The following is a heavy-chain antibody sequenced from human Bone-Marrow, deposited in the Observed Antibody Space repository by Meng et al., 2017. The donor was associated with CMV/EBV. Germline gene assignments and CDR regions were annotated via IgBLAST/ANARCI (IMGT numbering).Heavy chain of an antibody. V-gene: IGHV3-7*01. CDR3: ARENYFAY. CDR1: GFNFAGYW. Sequence: GRSLRLSCAASGFNFAGYWMTWVRQAPGKGLEWVANIKYDGSETSYVGSVKGRFTISRDNAKNSLYLQMNNLRAEDTAVYYCARENYFAYWGQGTLVTVSS. CDR2: IKYDGSET. J-gene: IGHJ4*02.